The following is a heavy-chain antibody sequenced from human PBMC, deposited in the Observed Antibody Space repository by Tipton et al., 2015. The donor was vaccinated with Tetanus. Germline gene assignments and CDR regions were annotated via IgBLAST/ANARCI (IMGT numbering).Heavy chain of an antibody. J-gene: IGHJ6*02. CDR2: ISWNSGSI. Sequence: QLVQSGGGLFQPGGSLRLSCAASGFTFDDYAMHWVRQAPGKGLEWVSGISWNSGSIGYADSVKGRFTISRDNAKNSLYLQMNSLRAEDTALYYCAKDTGVTPHYGMDVWGQGATVTVSS. D-gene: IGHD2-21*02. CDR1: GFTFDDYA. V-gene: IGHV3-9*01. CDR3: AKDTGVTPHYGMDV.